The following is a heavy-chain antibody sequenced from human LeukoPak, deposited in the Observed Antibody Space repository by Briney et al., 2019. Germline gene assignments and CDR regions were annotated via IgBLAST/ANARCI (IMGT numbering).Heavy chain of an antibody. J-gene: IGHJ4*02. CDR2: INPNSGGT. CDR3: ARAADSGYEYYFDY. Sequence: ASVKVSCEASGYTFTGYYMHWVRQAPGQGLEWMGWINPNSGGTNYAQKFQGRVTMTRDTSISTAYMELSRLRSDDTAVYYCARAADSGYEYYFDYWGQGTLVTVSS. CDR1: GYTFTGYY. D-gene: IGHD5-12*01. V-gene: IGHV1-2*02.